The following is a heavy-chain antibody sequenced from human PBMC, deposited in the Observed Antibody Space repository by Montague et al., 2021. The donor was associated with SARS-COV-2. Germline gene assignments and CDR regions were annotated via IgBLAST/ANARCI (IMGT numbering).Heavy chain of an antibody. J-gene: IGHJ5*02. Sequence: SETLSLTCTVSGGSVGSSHYYWAWIRQPGGKGLEWIGTIYYSGXTXYXXXXRXRVTTDVDASTNQFSLKLQSVTAADTAVYFCARGLYNWNYEHWFDTWGQGTLVTVSS. CDR2: IYYSGXT. V-gene: IGHV4-39*01. CDR1: GGSVGSSHYY. CDR3: ARGLYNWNYEHWFDT. D-gene: IGHD1-7*01.